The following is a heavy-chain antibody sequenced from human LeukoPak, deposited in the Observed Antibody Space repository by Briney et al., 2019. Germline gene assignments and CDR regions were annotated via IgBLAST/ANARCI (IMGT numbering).Heavy chain of an antibody. CDR1: GYTFTGYY. CDR3: ARVDIVATPYYYYYYYMDV. D-gene: IGHD5-12*01. CDR2: INPNSGGT. Sequence: ASVKVSCKASGYTFTGYYMHRVRQAPGQGLEWMGWINPNSGGTNYAQKFQGRVTMTRDTSISTAYMELSRLRSDDTAVYYCARVDIVATPYYYYYYYMDVWGKGTTVTVSS. V-gene: IGHV1-2*02. J-gene: IGHJ6*03.